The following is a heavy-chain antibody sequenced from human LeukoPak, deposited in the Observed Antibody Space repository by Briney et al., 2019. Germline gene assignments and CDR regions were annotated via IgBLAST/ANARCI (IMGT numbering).Heavy chain of an antibody. V-gene: IGHV1-18*01. CDR2: ISAYNGDT. J-gene: IGHJ4*02. CDR1: GYTFTIYG. Sequence: ASVKVSCKASGYTFTIYGINWVRQAPGQGPEWMGWISAYNGDTNFAQNFQGRVTMATDPSTSTAYMELRSLRSDDTAVYYCARDYYDDSGYYSHSGGYWGQGTLVTVSS. D-gene: IGHD3-22*01. CDR3: ARDYYDDSGYYSHSGGY.